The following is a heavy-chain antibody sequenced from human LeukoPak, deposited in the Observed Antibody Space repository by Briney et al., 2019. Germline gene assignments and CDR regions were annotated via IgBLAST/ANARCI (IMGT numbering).Heavy chain of an antibody. J-gene: IGHJ4*02. Sequence: GASVKVSCKASGGTFSSYAISWVRQAPGQGLEWMGRINPNSGGTNYAQKFQGRVTMTRDTSISTAYMELSRLRSDDTAVYYCASMSYSGSYAVDYWGQGTLVTVSS. CDR1: GGTFSSYA. CDR3: ASMSYSGSYAVDY. V-gene: IGHV1-2*06. CDR2: INPNSGGT. D-gene: IGHD1-26*01.